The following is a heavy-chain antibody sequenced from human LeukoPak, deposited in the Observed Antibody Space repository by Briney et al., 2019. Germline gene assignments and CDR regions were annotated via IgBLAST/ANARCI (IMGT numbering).Heavy chain of an antibody. CDR3: AREVTYYYGSGSSNYFDY. CDR1: GFTFSSYW. CDR2: IKPDGNEK. D-gene: IGHD3-10*01. Sequence: GGSLRLSCAASGFTFSSYWMSWVRQVPGKGLEWVANIKPDGNEKYYVDSVKGRFTISRDNAKNSLYLQMNSLRAEDTAVYYCAREVTYYYGSGSSNYFDYWGQGTLVTVSS. J-gene: IGHJ4*02. V-gene: IGHV3-7*01.